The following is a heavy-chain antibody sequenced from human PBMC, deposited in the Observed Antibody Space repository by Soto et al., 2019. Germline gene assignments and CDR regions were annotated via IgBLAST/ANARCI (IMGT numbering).Heavy chain of an antibody. V-gene: IGHV3-30-3*01. Sequence: QAQLVESGGGVVQPGRSLRLSCTASGFTFRSYAMHWVRQAPGKGLEWVASVSYDGGNEHYADSVKGRFTISRDNSKNTLSLQMNSLRVEDTAVFYCARASGYDKWDTLNYWGQGTQVTVSS. CDR2: VSYDGGNE. D-gene: IGHD5-12*01. J-gene: IGHJ4*02. CDR3: ARASGYDKWDTLNY. CDR1: GFTFRSYA.